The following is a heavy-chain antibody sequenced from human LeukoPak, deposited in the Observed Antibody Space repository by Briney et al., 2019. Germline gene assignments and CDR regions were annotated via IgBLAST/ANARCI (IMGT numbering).Heavy chain of an antibody. CDR1: GYSFTSYW. D-gene: IGHD3-10*01. CDR3: ASLRFGDPPTPQGGYYYYGMAV. V-gene: IGHV5-51*01. J-gene: IGHJ6*02. CDR2: IYPGDSDT. Sequence: GESLKISCKGSGYSFTSYWIGWVRQMPGKGLEWMGIIYPGDSDTRYSPSFQGQVTISADKSISTAYLQWSSLKASDTAMYFCASLRFGDPPTPQGGYYYYGMAVGGQGTTATVSS.